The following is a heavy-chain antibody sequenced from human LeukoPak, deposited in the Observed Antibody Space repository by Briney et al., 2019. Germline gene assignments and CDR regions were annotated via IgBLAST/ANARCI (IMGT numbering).Heavy chain of an antibody. V-gene: IGHV4-30-4*01. J-gene: IGHJ4*02. CDR2: IYYSGST. Sequence: SETLSLTCTVSGGSISSGDYFWTWIRQPPGKGLDWIGYIYYSGSTYYKPSLQSRVTISVDTSKNQFSLKLSSVTAAGTAVYYCARENYDFWSGYEKCFDYWGQGTLVTVSS. CDR1: GGSISSGDYF. CDR3: ARENYDFWSGYEKCFDY. D-gene: IGHD3-3*01.